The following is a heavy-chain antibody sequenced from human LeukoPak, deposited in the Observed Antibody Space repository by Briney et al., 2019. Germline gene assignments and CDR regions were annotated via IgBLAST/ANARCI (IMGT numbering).Heavy chain of an antibody. CDR2: ISYDGSNK. J-gene: IGHJ6*02. Sequence: PGGSLRLSCAASGFTFSSYAMHWVRQAPGKGLEWVAVISYDGSNKYYADSVKGRFTISRDNSKNTLYLQMNSLRAEDTAVYYCARAGAPITMVRGVIPSYGMDVWGQGTTVTVSS. D-gene: IGHD3-10*01. CDR1: GFTFSSYA. V-gene: IGHV3-30-3*01. CDR3: ARAGAPITMVRGVIPSYGMDV.